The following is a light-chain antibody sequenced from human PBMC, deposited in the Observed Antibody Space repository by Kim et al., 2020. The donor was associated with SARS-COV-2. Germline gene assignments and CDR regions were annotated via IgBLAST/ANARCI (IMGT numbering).Light chain of an antibody. CDR3: NSRDSNGNQV. V-gene: IGLV3-19*01. Sequence: SSELTQDPAVSVALGQTVRLTCQGDSLRSYYATWYQQRPGQAPILVIYGKNNRPSGIPDRFSGSGSGNTASLTITGAQAGDEADYYCNSRDSNGNQVFCG. J-gene: IGLJ2*01. CDR2: GKN. CDR1: SLRSYY.